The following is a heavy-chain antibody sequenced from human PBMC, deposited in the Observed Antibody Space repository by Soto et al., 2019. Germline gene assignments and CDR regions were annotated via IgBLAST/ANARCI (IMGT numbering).Heavy chain of an antibody. CDR3: ARDPHDYGDYGVDY. Sequence: TGGFLRLSCAASGFTFSSYSMNWVRQAPGKGLEWVSYISSSSSTIYYADSVKGRFTISRDNAKNSLYLQMNSLRAEDTAVYYCARDPHDYGDYGVDYWGQGTLVTVSS. J-gene: IGHJ4*02. CDR1: GFTFSSYS. V-gene: IGHV3-48*01. D-gene: IGHD4-17*01. CDR2: ISSSSSTI.